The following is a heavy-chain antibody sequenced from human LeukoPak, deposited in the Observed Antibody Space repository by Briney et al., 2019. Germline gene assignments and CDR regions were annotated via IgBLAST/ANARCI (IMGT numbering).Heavy chain of an antibody. D-gene: IGHD3-9*01. CDR1: GGTFSSYA. Sequence: GSSVKVCCKASGGTFSSYAISWVRQAPGQGLEWMGGSIPIFGTANYAQKFQGRVTITADESTSTAYMELSSLRSEDTAVYYCARGFPNVNKYYDILTGYPYYFDYRGQGTLVTVSS. CDR3: ARGFPNVNKYYDILTGYPYYFDY. V-gene: IGHV1-69*01. J-gene: IGHJ4*02. CDR2: SIPIFGTA.